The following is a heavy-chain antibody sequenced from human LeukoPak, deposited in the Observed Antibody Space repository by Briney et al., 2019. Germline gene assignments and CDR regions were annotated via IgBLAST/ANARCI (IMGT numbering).Heavy chain of an antibody. CDR2: IADAGT. CDR1: GFTFNDFA. Sequence: GGSLRLSCAASGFTFNDFAMTWVRQAPGKGLEWVSTIADAGTYYADSVKGRFITSRDNSKNMLYLQLNSLRADDTAMYYCARNLGPFDVRGHGTMVTVSS. CDR3: ARNLGPFDV. V-gene: IGHV3-23*01. D-gene: IGHD3-16*01. J-gene: IGHJ3*01.